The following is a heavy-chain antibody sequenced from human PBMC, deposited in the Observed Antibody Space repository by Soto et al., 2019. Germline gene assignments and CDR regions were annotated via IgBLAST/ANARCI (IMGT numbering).Heavy chain of an antibody. V-gene: IGHV1-69*01. CDR2: IIPIFGTA. Sequence: QVQLVQSGAEVKKPGSSVKVSCKASGGTFSSYAISWVRQAPGQGLEWMGGIIPIFGTANYAQKFQGRVTITADESTSTAYMELSSLRSEDTAVYYCARGKVEDFWSGYRSSYYYYGMDVWGQGTTVTVSS. CDR3: ARGKVEDFWSGYRSSYYYYGMDV. J-gene: IGHJ6*02. CDR1: GGTFSSYA. D-gene: IGHD3-3*01.